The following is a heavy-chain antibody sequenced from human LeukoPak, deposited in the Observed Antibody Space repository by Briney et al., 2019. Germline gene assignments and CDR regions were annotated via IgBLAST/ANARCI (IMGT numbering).Heavy chain of an antibody. CDR3: ARGGTSPAGY. Sequence: PGGSLRLSCAVSGFTFSDFWMSWVRQAPGKGLEWVANIKQDGSEKYYVDSVKGRFTISRDNAKNSLYPQMNSLRAEDTAVYYCARGGTSPAGYWGQGALVTVSS. D-gene: IGHD2-15*01. CDR1: GFTFSDFW. J-gene: IGHJ4*02. V-gene: IGHV3-7*01. CDR2: IKQDGSEK.